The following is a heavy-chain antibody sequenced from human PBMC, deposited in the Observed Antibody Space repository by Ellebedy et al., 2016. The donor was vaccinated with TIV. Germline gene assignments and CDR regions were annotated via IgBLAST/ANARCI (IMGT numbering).Heavy chain of an antibody. Sequence: SETLSLXXAVSGGSISSSNWWSWVRQPPGKGLEWIGEIYHSGSTNYNPSLKSRVTISVDTSKNQFSLKLSSVTAADTAVYYCAGSWAGGYYFDYWGQGTLVTVSS. D-gene: IGHD1-26*01. CDR1: GGSISSSNW. J-gene: IGHJ4*02. V-gene: IGHV4-4*02. CDR2: IYHSGST. CDR3: AGSWAGGYYFDY.